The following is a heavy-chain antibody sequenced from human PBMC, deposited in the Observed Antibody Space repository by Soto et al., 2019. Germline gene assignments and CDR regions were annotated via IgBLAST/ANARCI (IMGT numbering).Heavy chain of an antibody. CDR1: GFTFSSYS. CDR2: ISSSSSTI. V-gene: IGHV3-48*02. Sequence: EVQLVESGGGLVQPGGSLRLSCAASGFTFSSYSMNWVRQAPGKGLEWVSYISSSSSTIYYADSVKGRFTISRDNAKNSLYLQMNSLRDEDTAVYYCARDISNIVGATTRENWFDPWGQGTLVTVSS. J-gene: IGHJ5*02. CDR3: ARDISNIVGATTRENWFDP. D-gene: IGHD1-26*01.